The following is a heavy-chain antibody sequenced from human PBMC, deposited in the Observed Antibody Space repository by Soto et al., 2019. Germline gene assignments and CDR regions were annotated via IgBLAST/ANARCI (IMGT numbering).Heavy chain of an antibody. CDR2: INPNSGGT. D-gene: IGHD1-1*01. Sequence: ASVKVSCKASGYTFTGYYMHWVRQAPGQGLEWMGWINPNSGGTNYAQKFQGWVTMTRDTSISTAYMELSRLRSDDTAVYYCARVDRNQGTTGTISSDAFDIRGQGTMVTVSS. CDR1: GYTFTGYY. J-gene: IGHJ3*02. V-gene: IGHV1-2*04. CDR3: ARVDRNQGTTGTISSDAFDI.